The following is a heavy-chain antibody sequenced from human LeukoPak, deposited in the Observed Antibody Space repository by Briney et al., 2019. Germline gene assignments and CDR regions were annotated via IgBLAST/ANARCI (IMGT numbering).Heavy chain of an antibody. Sequence: GGSLRLSCAASGFTFSRYAMGWVRQAPWKGLEWISSISGSGGSTYYADSVKGRFTISRDNPRNTVCLQVNSLRVEDTAVYYCAKDRPGDYYDSSGYSDYWGQGTLVTVSS. CDR2: ISGSGGST. V-gene: IGHV3-23*01. J-gene: IGHJ4*02. D-gene: IGHD3-22*01. CDR1: GFTFSRYA. CDR3: AKDRPGDYYDSSGYSDY.